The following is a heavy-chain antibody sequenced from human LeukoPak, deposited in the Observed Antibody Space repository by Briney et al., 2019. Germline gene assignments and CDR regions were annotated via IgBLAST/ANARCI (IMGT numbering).Heavy chain of an antibody. Sequence: SETLSLTRTVSRGSISSSSYYWGWIRQPPGKGLEWIGSIYYSGSTYYNPSLKSRVTISVDTSKNQFSLKLNSVTAADTAVYYCAHNYYDSSGYLDYWGQGTLVTVSS. V-gene: IGHV4-39*07. CDR3: AHNYYDSSGYLDY. J-gene: IGHJ4*02. D-gene: IGHD3-22*01. CDR2: IYYSGST. CDR1: RGSISSSSYY.